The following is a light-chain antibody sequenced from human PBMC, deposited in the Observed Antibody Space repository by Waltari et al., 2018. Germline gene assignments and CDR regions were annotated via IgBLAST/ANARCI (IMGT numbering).Light chain of an antibody. CDR2: DAD. J-gene: IGKJ1*01. V-gene: IGKV3-20*01. CDR1: QRVSNTY. Sequence: IVLPQSPGTLSLSAGDRATLSCRANQRVSNTYLAWYQQKPGQAPRPLLYDADTRATGIPDRFSGSWSGTEFSLTISRLEPEDFGVYYCQQYGSSPGFGQGTKVEIK. CDR3: QQYGSSPG.